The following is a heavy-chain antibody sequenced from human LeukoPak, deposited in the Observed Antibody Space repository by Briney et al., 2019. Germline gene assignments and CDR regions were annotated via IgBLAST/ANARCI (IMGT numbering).Heavy chain of an antibody. CDR3: ARDQGCSSTSCYPPHYYYYMDV. CDR2: IHYSGST. V-gene: IGHV4-59*12. CDR1: GGSITNYY. D-gene: IGHD2-2*01. J-gene: IGHJ6*03. Sequence: SETLSLTCTVSGGSITNYYWTWIRQPPGKGLEWIGYIHYSGSTNYNPSLKSRVTMSVDTSKNQFSLKLSSVTAADTAVYYCARDQGCSSTSCYPPHYYYYMDVWGRGTTVTVSS.